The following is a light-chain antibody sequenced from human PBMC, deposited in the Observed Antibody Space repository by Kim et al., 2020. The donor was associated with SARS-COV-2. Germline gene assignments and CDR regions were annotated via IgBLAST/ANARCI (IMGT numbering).Light chain of an antibody. J-gene: IGLJ1*01. CDR2: KDS. CDR1: ALPKQY. Sequence: PGQTARITCSGDALPKQYAYWYQQKPGQAPVLVIYKDSERPSGIPERFSGSSSGATVTLTISGVQAEDEDDYYCQSADSSGTSYVFGTGTKVTVL. V-gene: IGLV3-25*03. CDR3: QSADSSGTSYV.